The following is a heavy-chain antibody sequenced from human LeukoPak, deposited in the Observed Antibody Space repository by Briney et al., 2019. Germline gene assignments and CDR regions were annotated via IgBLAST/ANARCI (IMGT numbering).Heavy chain of an antibody. CDR3: ARSGRGTYYYFDL. J-gene: IGHJ4*02. Sequence: ASVKVSCKASGYTFTSYYMHWVRQAPGQGLEWMGIINPSGGSTSYAQKFQGRVTMTTDTSTGTAYMDLRNLRFDDTAVYFCARSGRGTYYYFDLWGQGTLVTVPS. CDR1: GYTFTSYY. D-gene: IGHD1-26*01. V-gene: IGHV1-46*01. CDR2: INPSGGST.